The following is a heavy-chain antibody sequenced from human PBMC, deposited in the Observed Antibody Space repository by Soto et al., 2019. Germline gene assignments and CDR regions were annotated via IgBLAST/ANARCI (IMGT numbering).Heavy chain of an antibody. CDR3: ARGSSSWYTSYLFDY. Sequence: GGSLRLSCAASVFIFTYYSMTWIRQAPGKGLEWVSYISNGDETTHYADAVKGRFIVSRDNAKNSLYLQMNSLRAEDTAVYYCARGSSSWYTSYLFDYWGQGTLVTVSS. V-gene: IGHV3-11*01. CDR2: ISNGDETT. J-gene: IGHJ4*02. CDR1: VFIFTYYS. D-gene: IGHD6-13*01.